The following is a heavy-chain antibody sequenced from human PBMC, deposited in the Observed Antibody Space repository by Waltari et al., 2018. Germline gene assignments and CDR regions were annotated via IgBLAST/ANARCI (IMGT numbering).Heavy chain of an antibody. V-gene: IGHV7-4-1*02. Sequence: QVQLVQSGAEVKKPGSSVKVSCKASGGTFSSYAISWVRKAPGQGLEWMGWINTNTGNPTYAQGFTGRFVFSLDTSVSTAYLQISSLKAEDTAVYYCARGFGTNDYNWFDPWGQGTLVTVSS. CDR2: INTNTGNP. D-gene: IGHD1-1*01. J-gene: IGHJ5*02. CDR3: ARGFGTNDYNWFDP. CDR1: GGTFSSYA.